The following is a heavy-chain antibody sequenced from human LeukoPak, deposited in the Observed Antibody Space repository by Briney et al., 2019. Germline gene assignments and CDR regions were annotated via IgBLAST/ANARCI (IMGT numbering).Heavy chain of an antibody. V-gene: IGHV3-7*01. J-gene: IGHJ4*02. CDR2: IREDGTEK. Sequence: GGSLRLSCTASGFTFSGAWMTWVRQAPGKGLEWVANIREDGTEKNYVDSVKGRFTISRDNAKNSLYLQMNSLRAEDTAVYYCARGAADLDYWGQGTLVTVSS. D-gene: IGHD6-13*01. CDR1: GFTFSGAW. CDR3: ARGAADLDY.